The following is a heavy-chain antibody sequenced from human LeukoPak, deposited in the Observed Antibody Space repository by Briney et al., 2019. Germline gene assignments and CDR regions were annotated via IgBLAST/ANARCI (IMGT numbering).Heavy chain of an antibody. J-gene: IGHJ3*02. V-gene: IGHV3-30*02. Sequence: PGGSLRLSCAASGFTFSTYGMHWVRQAPGKGLEWVTFIRYDGSNKYYADSVKGRFTISRDNSKNTLYLQMNSLRAEDTAVYYCARAPYCTNGVCYSMMAFDIWGQGTMVTVSS. D-gene: IGHD2-8*01. CDR3: ARAPYCTNGVCYSMMAFDI. CDR2: IRYDGSNK. CDR1: GFTFSTYG.